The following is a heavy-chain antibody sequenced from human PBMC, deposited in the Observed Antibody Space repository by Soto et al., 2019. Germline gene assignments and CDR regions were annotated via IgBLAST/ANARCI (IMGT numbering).Heavy chain of an antibody. CDR2: ISGGGVPV. J-gene: IGHJ4*02. CDR3: VRGRANCYFDF. Sequence: PGGSLRLSCKASGFTFSGYSMDWVRQAPGKGLEWIAYISGGGVPVYYADSVKGRFTISRDNAKNSLYLQMNHLRDEDTAIYYCVRGRANCYFDFWGQGALVTVSS. CDR1: GFTFSGYS. V-gene: IGHV3-48*02. D-gene: IGHD1-1*01.